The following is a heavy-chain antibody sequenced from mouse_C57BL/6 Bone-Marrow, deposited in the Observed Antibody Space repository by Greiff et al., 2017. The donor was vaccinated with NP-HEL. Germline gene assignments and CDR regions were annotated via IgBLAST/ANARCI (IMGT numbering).Heavy chain of an antibody. Sequence: EVKLVESGGGLVQPGGSLSLSCAASGFTFTDYYMSWVRQPPGKALEWLGFIRNKANGYTTEYSASVKGRFTISRDNSQSILYLQMNALRAEDSATYYCSRELSPAWCAYWGQGTLVTVSA. CDR1: GFTFTDYY. D-gene: IGHD4-1*01. V-gene: IGHV7-3*01. CDR3: SRELSPAWCAY. J-gene: IGHJ3*01. CDR2: IRNKANGYTT.